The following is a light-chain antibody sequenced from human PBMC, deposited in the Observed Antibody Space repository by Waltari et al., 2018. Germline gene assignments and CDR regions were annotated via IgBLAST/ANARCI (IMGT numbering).Light chain of an antibody. V-gene: IGKV1-NL1*01. CDR1: QDVRNC. CDR3: QQYFRTPWT. CDR2: GAF. Sequence: DIQMTQSPSSLSASVGDRVTITCRATQDVRNCLAWYQQRPGAVPKLLLYGAFTLESGVPSRFSGSGSETEYTLTISSLQPEDFSTYYCQQYFRTPWTFGQGTKVEIK. J-gene: IGKJ1*01.